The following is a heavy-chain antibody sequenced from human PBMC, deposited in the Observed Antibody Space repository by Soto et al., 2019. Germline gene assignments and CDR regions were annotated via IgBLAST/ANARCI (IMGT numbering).Heavy chain of an antibody. V-gene: IGHV1-18*01. CDR1: GYTFTSYG. J-gene: IGHJ5*02. CDR3: ARGSSSWYFGGVVWFDP. CDR2: ISPNNGNT. Sequence: GASVKVSCKASGYTFTSYGISWVRQAPGQGLEWMVKISPNNGNTNYAQKLQGRVTMTTDTSTSTAYMELRSLRSDDTAVYYCARGSSSWYFGGVVWFDPWGQGTLVTVSS. D-gene: IGHD6-13*01.